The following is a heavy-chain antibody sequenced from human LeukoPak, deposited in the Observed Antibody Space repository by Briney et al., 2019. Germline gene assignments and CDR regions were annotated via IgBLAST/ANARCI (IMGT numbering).Heavy chain of an antibody. CDR1: GGSISNSIYH. V-gene: IGHV4-39*01. CDR3: ATSGYDTSPEY. J-gene: IGHJ4*02. CDR2: IYYRGNT. Sequence: SETLSLTCTVSGGSISNSIYHWGWVRQPPGKGLEWIGSIYYRGNTYYNPSLKSRVTISVDTSKNLFSLRLSSVTAADTAVYYCATSGYDTSPEYWGQGTLVTVSS. D-gene: IGHD5-12*01.